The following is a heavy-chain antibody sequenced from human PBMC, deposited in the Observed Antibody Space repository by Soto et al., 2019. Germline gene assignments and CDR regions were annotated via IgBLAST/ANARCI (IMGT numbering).Heavy chain of an antibody. CDR3: ARGQRKWELLVVNAFDI. CDR1: GGSISSSNW. J-gene: IGHJ3*02. V-gene: IGHV4-4*02. CDR2: IYHSVST. D-gene: IGHD1-26*01. Sequence: QVQLQESGPGLVKPSGTLSLTCAVSGGSISSSNWWSWVRQPPGKGLEWIGEIYHSVSTNYNPSLKSRVTISVDKSKNQFSLKLSSVTAADTAVYYCARGQRKWELLVVNAFDIWGQGTMVTVSS.